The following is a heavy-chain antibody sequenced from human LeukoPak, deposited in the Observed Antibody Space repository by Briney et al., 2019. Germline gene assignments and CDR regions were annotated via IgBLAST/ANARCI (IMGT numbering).Heavy chain of an antibody. CDR3: ARDKVTGASYFDY. J-gene: IGHJ4*02. CDR2: IKQDGSEM. Sequence: GGSLRLSCAASGFTFTNYWMSWVRQTPGEAPEWVANIKQDGSEMYYLDSVKGRFTISRDSAKNSLYLQMNSLRGDDTAIYYCARDKVTGASYFDYWGQGTLVTVSS. CDR1: GFTFTNYW. D-gene: IGHD7-27*01. V-gene: IGHV3-7*01.